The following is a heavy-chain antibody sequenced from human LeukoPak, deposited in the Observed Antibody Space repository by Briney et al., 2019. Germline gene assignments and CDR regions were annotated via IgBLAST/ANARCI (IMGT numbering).Heavy chain of an antibody. CDR3: ARGVGARTPDAFDI. CDR1: GFTLSDYY. CDR2: ISSSSSYT. D-gene: IGHD1-26*01. J-gene: IGHJ3*02. V-gene: IGHV3-11*06. Sequence: GGSLRLSFAASGFTLSDYYMSWIRQAPGKGLECVSYISSSSSYTNYADSVKGRFTISRDNAKNSLCLQMNSLRAEDTAVYYCARGVGARTPDAFDIWGQGTMVTVSS.